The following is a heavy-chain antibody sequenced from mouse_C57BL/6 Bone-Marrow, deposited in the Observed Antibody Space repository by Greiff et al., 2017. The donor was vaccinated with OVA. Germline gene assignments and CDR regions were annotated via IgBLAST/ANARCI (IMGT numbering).Heavy chain of an antibody. CDR1: GYTFTSYW. D-gene: IGHD1-1*01. CDR3: ASVLLRRSVGSDFDY. J-gene: IGHJ2*01. V-gene: IGHV1-64*01. CDR2: IHPNSGST. Sequence: VQLQQPGAELVKPGASVKLSCKASGYTFTSYWMHWVKQRPGQGLEWIGMIHPNSGSTNYNEKFKSKATLTVDKSSSTAYMQLSSLTSEGSAVYYGASVLLRRSVGSDFDYWGQGTTLTVSS.